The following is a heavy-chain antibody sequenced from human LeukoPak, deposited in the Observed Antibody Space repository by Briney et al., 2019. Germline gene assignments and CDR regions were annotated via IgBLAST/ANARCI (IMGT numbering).Heavy chain of an antibody. V-gene: IGHV4-39*07. CDR2: IYYSGST. CDR1: GGSISSSSYY. D-gene: IGHD3-22*01. Sequence: SETLSLTCTVSGGSISSSSYYWGWIRQPPGKGLEWIGSIYYSGSTYYNPSLKSRVTISVDTSKNQFSLKLRFVTAADTAVYYCASDSSGAHLGYWGQGTLVTVSS. CDR3: ASDSSGAHLGY. J-gene: IGHJ4*02.